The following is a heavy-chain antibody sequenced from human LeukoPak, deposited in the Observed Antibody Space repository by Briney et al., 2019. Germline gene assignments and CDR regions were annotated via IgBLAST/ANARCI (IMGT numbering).Heavy chain of an antibody. CDR1: GFTVSSNY. Sequence: GGSLRLSCAASGFTVSSNYMSWVRQAPGKGLEWVSVIYSGGSTYYADSVKGRFTISRDNSKNTLYLQMNSLRAEDTAVYYCARETTGDRYYYYYYGMDVWGQGTTVTVSS. CDR3: ARETTGDRYYYYYYGMDV. CDR2: IYSGGST. V-gene: IGHV3-53*01. D-gene: IGHD7-27*01. J-gene: IGHJ6*02.